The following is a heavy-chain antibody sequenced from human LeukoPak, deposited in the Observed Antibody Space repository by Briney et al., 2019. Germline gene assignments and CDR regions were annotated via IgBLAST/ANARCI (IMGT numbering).Heavy chain of an antibody. Sequence: PSETLSLTCTVSGGSISSGGYYWSWIRQHPGKGLEWIGYIYYSGSTYYNPSIKSRVTISVDTSKNQFSLKLSSVTAADTAVYYCAGGPGGDYFDYWGQGTLVTVSS. CDR3: AGGPGGDYFDY. D-gene: IGHD2-21*01. CDR2: IYYSGST. J-gene: IGHJ4*02. V-gene: IGHV4-31*03. CDR1: GGSISSGGYY.